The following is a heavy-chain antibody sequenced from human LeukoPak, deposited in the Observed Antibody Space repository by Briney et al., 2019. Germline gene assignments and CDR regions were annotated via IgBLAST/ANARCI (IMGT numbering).Heavy chain of an antibody. CDR3: AGESGYYYGSGSYYTFDY. CDR2: IYSGGST. CDR1: GFTVSSNY. V-gene: IGHV3-53*01. Sequence: GGSLRLSCAASGFTVSSNYMSWVRQAPGKGLEWVSVIYSGGSTYYADSVKGRFTISRDNSKNTLYLQMSSLRAEDTAVYYCAGESGYYYGSGSYYTFDYWGQGTLVTVSS. D-gene: IGHD3-10*01. J-gene: IGHJ4*02.